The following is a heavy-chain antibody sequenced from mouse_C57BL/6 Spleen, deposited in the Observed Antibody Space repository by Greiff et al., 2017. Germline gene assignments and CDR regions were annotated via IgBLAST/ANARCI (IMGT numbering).Heavy chain of an antibody. D-gene: IGHD2-4*01. CDR3: ANYDYDALLDY. CDR1: GYTFTSYW. CDR2: INPSSGYT. V-gene: IGHV1-7*01. Sequence: QVQLQQSGAELAKPGASVKLSCKASGYTFTSYWMHWVKQRPGQGLEWIGYINPSSGYTKYNQKFKDKATLTADKSSSTAYMQLNSLTSEDSAVYYCANYDYDALLDYWGQGTTLTVSS. J-gene: IGHJ2*01.